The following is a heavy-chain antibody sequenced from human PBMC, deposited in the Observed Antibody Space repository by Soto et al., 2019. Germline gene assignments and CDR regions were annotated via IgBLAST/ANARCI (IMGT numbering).Heavy chain of an antibody. D-gene: IGHD3-10*01. CDR2: IYYSGST. CDR1: GGSVSSGSYY. V-gene: IGHV4-61*01. CDR3: AREARSYYGSGSYYNGIDY. Sequence: NPSETLSLTCTVSGGSVSSGSYYWSWIRQPPGKGLEWIGYIYYSGSTSYNPSLKSRVTISVDTSKNQFSLKLSSVTAADTAVYYCAREARSYYGSGSYYNGIDYWGQGTLVTVSS. J-gene: IGHJ4*02.